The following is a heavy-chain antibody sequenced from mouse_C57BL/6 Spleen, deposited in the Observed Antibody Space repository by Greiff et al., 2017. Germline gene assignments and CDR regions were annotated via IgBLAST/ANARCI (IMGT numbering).Heavy chain of an antibody. V-gene: IGHV1-4*01. D-gene: IGHD2-10*02. CDR3: AGYDQAWFAY. CDR2: INPSSGYT. CDR1: GYTFTSYT. J-gene: IGHJ3*01. Sequence: VKLMESGAELARPGASVKMSCKASGYTFTSYTMHWVKQRPGQGLEWIGYINPSSGYTKYNQKFKDKDTLTADKSSSTAYMQLSSLTSEDSAVYYCAGYDQAWFAYWGQGTLVTVSA.